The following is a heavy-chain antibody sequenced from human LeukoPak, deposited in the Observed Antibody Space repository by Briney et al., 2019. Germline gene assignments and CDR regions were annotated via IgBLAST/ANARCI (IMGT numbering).Heavy chain of an antibody. Sequence: SETLSLTCTVSGGSISSGDDYWTWIRQPPGKGLEWIGYIYHTGSTYYNPSLQSRVTISADRSNNQFSLKLSSVTAADTAVYYCARDQPLRTRFLGRAFDIWGQGTMVTVSS. CDR1: GGSISSGDDY. J-gene: IGHJ3*02. D-gene: IGHD2-21*01. CDR3: ARDQPLRTRFLGRAFDI. CDR2: IYHTGST. V-gene: IGHV4-30-2*01.